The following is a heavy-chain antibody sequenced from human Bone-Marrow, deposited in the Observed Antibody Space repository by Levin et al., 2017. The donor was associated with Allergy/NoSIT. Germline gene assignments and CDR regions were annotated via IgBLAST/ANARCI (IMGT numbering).Heavy chain of an antibody. CDR2: VSAYGDST. V-gene: IGHV1-18*01. D-gene: IGHD3-3*01. J-gene: IGHJ1*01. Sequence: GESLKISCKASGDTFTDYGFDWVRQAPGQGLEWLGYVSAYGDSTHFAQKFQGRVTMTSDTSTSTVYMELRSLRSDDTAIYYCASDPRADDAEYFQDWGQGTLVTVSS. CDR3: ASDPRADDAEYFQD. CDR1: GDTFTDYG.